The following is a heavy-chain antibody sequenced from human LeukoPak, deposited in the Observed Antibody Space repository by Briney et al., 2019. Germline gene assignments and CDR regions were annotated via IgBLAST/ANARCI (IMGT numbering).Heavy chain of an antibody. CDR1: GFTFSSYW. Sequence: GGSLRLSCAASGFTFSSYWMSWVRQAPGKGLEWVANIKQDGSEKYYVDSVKGRFTIPRDNAKNSLYLQMNSLRAEDTAVYYCARAPHKTQRWLQGFDYWGEGTLVTVSS. J-gene: IGHJ4*02. V-gene: IGHV3-7*01. D-gene: IGHD5-12*01. CDR3: ARAPHKTQRWLQGFDY. CDR2: IKQDGSEK.